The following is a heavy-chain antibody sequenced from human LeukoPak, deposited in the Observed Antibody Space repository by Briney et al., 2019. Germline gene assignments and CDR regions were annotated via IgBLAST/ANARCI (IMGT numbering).Heavy chain of an antibody. J-gene: IGHJ4*02. CDR2: ISAYNGNT. D-gene: IGHD4/OR15-4a*01. CDR1: GYTFSSYG. V-gene: IGHV1-18*01. Sequence: GASVKVSCKAFGYTFSSYGVSWVRQAPGQGLEWMGWISAYNGNTNYAQKFQGRVTLTTDISTSTAYMEVGSLRSDDTAVYYCARDTGGSPYGDFHYWGQGTLVTVSS. CDR3: ARDTGGSPYGDFHY.